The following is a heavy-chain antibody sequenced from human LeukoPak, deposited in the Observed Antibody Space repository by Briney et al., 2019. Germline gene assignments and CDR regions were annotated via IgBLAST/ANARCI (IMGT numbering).Heavy chain of an antibody. D-gene: IGHD3-16*01. CDR1: GFTVSSNY. CDR2: IFSDGTI. Sequence: GGSLRLSCAASGFTVSSNYMSWVRQVPGKGLEWVSVIFSDGTISYADSVKGRFTISRDNSENTLYLQMNSQRVEDTAVYYCAREVGGGASGQWGQGTLVTVSS. J-gene: IGHJ4*02. CDR3: AREVGGGASGQ. V-gene: IGHV3-66*01.